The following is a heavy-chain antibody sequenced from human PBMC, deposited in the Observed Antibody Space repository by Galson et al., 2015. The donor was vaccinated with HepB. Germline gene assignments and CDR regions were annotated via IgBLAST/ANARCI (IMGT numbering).Heavy chain of an antibody. Sequence: SLRLSCAASGFTFDDYTMHWVRQAPGKGLEWVSLISWDGGSTYYADSVKGRFTISRDNSKNSLYLQMNSLRTEDTALYYCAKDTGVDSSSWSYFDYWGQGTLVAVSS. CDR2: ISWDGGST. CDR1: GFTFDDYT. D-gene: IGHD6-13*01. V-gene: IGHV3-43*01. CDR3: AKDTGVDSSSWSYFDY. J-gene: IGHJ4*02.